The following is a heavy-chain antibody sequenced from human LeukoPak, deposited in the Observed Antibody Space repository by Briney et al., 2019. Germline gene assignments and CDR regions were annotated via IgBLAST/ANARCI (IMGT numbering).Heavy chain of an antibody. CDR2: IYYSGST. Sequence: SETLSLTCTVSGGSISSYYWSWIRQPPGKGLEWIGYIYYSGSTNYNPSLKSRVTISVDTSKNQFSLKLSSVTAADTAVYYCAIRLLWFGELVPSYAFDIWGQGTMVTVSS. V-gene: IGHV4-59*08. CDR3: AIRLLWFGELVPSYAFDI. CDR1: GGSISSYY. D-gene: IGHD3-10*01. J-gene: IGHJ3*02.